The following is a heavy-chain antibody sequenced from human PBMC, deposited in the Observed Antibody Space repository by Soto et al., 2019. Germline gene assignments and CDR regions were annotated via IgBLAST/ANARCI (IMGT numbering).Heavy chain of an antibody. D-gene: IGHD3-3*01. Sequence: QITLNESGPPVVRPTETLTLTCIFSGFSLTTSGVGVGWIRQSPGKAPEWLALIYWDDDKRYSASLKSRLTITKDTSKNQVVLTVSDLDPTDTATYYCAHRVLRTVFGLVTTTAIYFDFWGQGTPVAVSS. CDR3: AHRVLRTVFGLVTTTAIYFDF. V-gene: IGHV2-5*02. CDR1: GFSLTTSGVG. CDR2: IYWDDDK. J-gene: IGHJ4*02.